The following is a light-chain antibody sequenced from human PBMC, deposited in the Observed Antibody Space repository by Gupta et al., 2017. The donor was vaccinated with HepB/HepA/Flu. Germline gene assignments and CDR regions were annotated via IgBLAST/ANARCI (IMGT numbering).Light chain of an antibody. V-gene: IGKV2-28*01. CDR1: QSLLHSNGYNY. CDR2: LGS. Sequence: DFVMTQSPLSLPVTPGEPASISCRSSQSLLHSNGYNYLDWYLQKPGQSPQLLIYLGSNRASGVPDRFSGSGSGTDFTLKISRVEAEDVGIYYCRQALQTPYTFGQGTKLEIK. J-gene: IGKJ2*01. CDR3: RQALQTPYT.